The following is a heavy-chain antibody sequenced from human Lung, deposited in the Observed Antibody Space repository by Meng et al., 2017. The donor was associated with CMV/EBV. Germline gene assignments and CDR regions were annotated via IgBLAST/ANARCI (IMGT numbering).Heavy chain of an antibody. V-gene: IGHV1-2*02. Sequence: ASVKVSCKASGYTFTGYYMHWVRQAPGQGLGWMGWINPNSGATNYAQKFQGRVSMTRDMSINTAYIELSRLRSDDTAIYYCARAESHWSGDLDYWGQGTLVTVSS. CDR3: ARAESHWSGDLDY. D-gene: IGHD3-3*01. J-gene: IGHJ4*01. CDR2: INPNSGAT. CDR1: GYTFTGYY.